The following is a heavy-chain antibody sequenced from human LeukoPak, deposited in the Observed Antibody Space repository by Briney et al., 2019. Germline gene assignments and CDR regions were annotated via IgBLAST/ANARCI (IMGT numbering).Heavy chain of an antibody. V-gene: IGHV3-7*01. Sequence: GGSLRLSCAASGFTFSSNWMSWVRQAPGKGLEWVANIKEDGSEKYYVDSVKGRFTISRDNVKNSLYLQMNSLRAEDTAVYYRARPRQGLRECFDYWGQGTLVTVSS. CDR1: GFTFSSNW. CDR2: IKEDGSEK. CDR3: ARPRQGLRECFDY. J-gene: IGHJ4*02. D-gene: IGHD6-25*01.